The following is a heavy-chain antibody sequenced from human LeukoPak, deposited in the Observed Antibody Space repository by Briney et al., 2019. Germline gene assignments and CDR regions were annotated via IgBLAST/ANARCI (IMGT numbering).Heavy chain of an antibody. CDR1: GGSISSYY. CDR2: IYYSGST. V-gene: IGHV4-59*01. J-gene: IGHJ3*02. Sequence: SETLSLTCTVSGGSISSYYWSWIRQPPGKGLEWIGYIYYSGSTNYNPSLKSRVTISVDTSKNQFSLKLSSVTAADTAVYYCARDHGDYDFWSGFTLGDAFDIWGQGTMVTVSS. D-gene: IGHD3-3*01. CDR3: ARDHGDYDFWSGFTLGDAFDI.